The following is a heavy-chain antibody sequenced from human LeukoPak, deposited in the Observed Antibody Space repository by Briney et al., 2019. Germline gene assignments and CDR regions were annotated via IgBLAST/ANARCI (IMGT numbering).Heavy chain of an antibody. Sequence: ASVKVSCKASGYTFTSYGISWVRQAPGQGLEWMGWIYSYNGNTNYAQKFQGRVTMTEDTSTDTAYMELSSLRSEDTAVYYCATGVVVAATFDYWGQGTLVTVSS. CDR3: ATGVVVAATFDY. CDR2: IYSYNGNT. D-gene: IGHD2-15*01. CDR1: GYTFTSYG. J-gene: IGHJ4*02. V-gene: IGHV1-18*01.